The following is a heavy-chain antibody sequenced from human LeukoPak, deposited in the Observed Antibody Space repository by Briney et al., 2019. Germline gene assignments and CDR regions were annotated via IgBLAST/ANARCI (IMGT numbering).Heavy chain of an antibody. CDR3: ARGGMADARRPEYFQY. D-gene: IGHD3-16*01. V-gene: IGHV5-51*01. CDR2: IYPGDSDT. J-gene: IGHJ1*01. Sequence: GESLKISCKGSGYSFTSYWIGWVRQMPGKGLEWMGIIYPGDSDTRYSPSFQGQVTISADKSISTAYLQWSSLKASDTAMYYCARGGMADARRPEYFQYWGQGTLVAVSS. CDR1: GYSFTSYW.